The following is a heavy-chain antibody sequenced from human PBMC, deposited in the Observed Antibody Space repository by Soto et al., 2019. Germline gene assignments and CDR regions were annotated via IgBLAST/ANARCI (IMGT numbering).Heavy chain of an antibody. Sequence: GGSLRLSCAASGFTVSSNYMSWVRQAPGKGLEWVSVIYSGGSTYYADSVKGRFTISRDNSKNTLYLQMNSLRAEDTAVYYCASRLYSSSSDFNLIWGQGTMVTVSS. CDR3: ASRLYSSSSDFNLI. J-gene: IGHJ3*02. CDR1: GFTVSSNY. V-gene: IGHV3-53*01. D-gene: IGHD6-6*01. CDR2: IYSGGST.